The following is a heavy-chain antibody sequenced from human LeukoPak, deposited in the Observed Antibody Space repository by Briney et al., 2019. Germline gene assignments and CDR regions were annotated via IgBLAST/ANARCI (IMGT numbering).Heavy chain of an antibody. V-gene: IGHV3-20*04. J-gene: IGHJ4*02. Sequence: GGSLRLSCAASGFRFDDYAMSWVRQAPGKGLEWVSGIYWNGGSTGFADSVKGRFTISRDNAKNSLYLQMNSLRAEDTALYYCARDGSTSLDYWGQGTLVTVSS. CDR3: ARDGSTSLDY. CDR1: GFRFDDYA. CDR2: IYWNGGST. D-gene: IGHD2-2*01.